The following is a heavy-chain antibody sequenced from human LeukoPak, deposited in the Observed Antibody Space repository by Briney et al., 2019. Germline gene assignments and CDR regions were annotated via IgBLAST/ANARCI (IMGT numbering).Heavy chain of an antibody. CDR2: ISSSSSYI. Sequence: GGSLRLSCAASGFTFSSYSMNWVRQAPGKGLEWVSSISSSSSYIYYADSVKGRFTISRDNAKNSLYLQMNSLRAEDTAVYYCARDIDYYGSGSYYRGFDYWGQETLVTVSP. J-gene: IGHJ4*02. V-gene: IGHV3-21*01. D-gene: IGHD3-10*01. CDR3: ARDIDYYGSGSYYRGFDY. CDR1: GFTFSSYS.